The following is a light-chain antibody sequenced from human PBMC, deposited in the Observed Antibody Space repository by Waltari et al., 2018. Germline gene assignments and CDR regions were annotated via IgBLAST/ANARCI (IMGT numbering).Light chain of an antibody. CDR2: DVN. J-gene: IGLJ2*01. Sequence: HSALTQPASVSGSPGQSITISCAGTSSDVGAYTFSPWYQHHPGKAPKLIIYDVNSRPSGVSNRFSGSKSGNTASLTISELQAEDEADYYCSSFTSDSTWVFGAGTQLTVL. CDR3: SSFTSDSTWV. CDR1: SSDVGAYTF. V-gene: IGLV2-14*03.